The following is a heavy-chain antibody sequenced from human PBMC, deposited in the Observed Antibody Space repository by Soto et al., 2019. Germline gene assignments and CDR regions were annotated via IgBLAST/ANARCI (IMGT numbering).Heavy chain of an antibody. Sequence: SETLSLTCGVYGGSFSGYYWSWIRQPPGKGLEWIGEIDHSGSTNYNPSLKSRVTISVDTSKNQFSLKLSSVTAADTAVYYCASGGKSRGYFRPYNYYGMDGWGQVNTVTVYS. CDR2: IDHSGST. V-gene: IGHV4-34*01. CDR1: GGSFSGYY. D-gene: IGHD3-22*01. CDR3: ASGGKSRGYFRPYNYYGMDG. J-gene: IGHJ6*02.